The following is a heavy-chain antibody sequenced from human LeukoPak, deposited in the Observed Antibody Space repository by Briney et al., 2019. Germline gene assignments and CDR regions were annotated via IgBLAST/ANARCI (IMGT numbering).Heavy chain of an antibody. Sequence: GGSLRLSCAASGFTFDDYAMHWVRQAPGKGLEWVSGISWYSGSIGYADSVRGRFTISRDNAKNSLYLQMNSLRAEDMALYYSAKDYGYDILTGSMYFDYWGQGTLVTVSS. CDR3: AKDYGYDILTGSMYFDY. J-gene: IGHJ4*02. CDR1: GFTFDDYA. D-gene: IGHD3-9*01. CDR2: ISWYSGSI. V-gene: IGHV3-9*03.